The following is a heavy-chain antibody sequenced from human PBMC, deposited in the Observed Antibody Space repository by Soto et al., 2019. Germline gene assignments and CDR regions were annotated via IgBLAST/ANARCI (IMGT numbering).Heavy chain of an antibody. CDR3: ARGERIVVVVAATLGWFDP. V-gene: IGHV4-61*01. D-gene: IGHD2-15*01. Sequence: QVQLQESGPGLVKPSETLSLTCTVSGGSVSSGSYYWSWIRQPPGKGLEWSGYIYYSGSTNYNPSLKSRVTISVDTSKNQFSLKLRSVTAADTAVYYCARGERIVVVVAATLGWFDPWGQGTLVTVSS. CDR2: IYYSGST. J-gene: IGHJ5*02. CDR1: GGSVSSGSYY.